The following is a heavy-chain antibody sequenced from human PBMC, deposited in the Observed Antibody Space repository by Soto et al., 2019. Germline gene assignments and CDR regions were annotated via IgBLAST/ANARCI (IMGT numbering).Heavy chain of an antibody. Sequence: PSEILSLTCSASGGTISSSSYYWGWIRQPPGKGLEWIGSIYYSGNTYYNPSLKSRVTISVDTSKNQFSLKLSSVTAADTAVYYCARRLTTIPFVEWYFDLWGRGTLVTVSS. V-gene: IGHV4-39*01. CDR3: ARRLTTIPFVEWYFDL. CDR2: IYYSGNT. CDR1: GGTISSSSYY. D-gene: IGHD4-17*01. J-gene: IGHJ2*01.